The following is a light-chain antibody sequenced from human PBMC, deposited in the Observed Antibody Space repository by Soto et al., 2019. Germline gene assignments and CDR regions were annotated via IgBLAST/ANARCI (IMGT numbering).Light chain of an antibody. Sequence: QSALTQPPSASGSPGQSVTISCTGTSSDVGGYNYVSWYQQHPGKAPQVIIYEVSKQPSGVPDRFSGSKSASTASLTVSGLQAEDEADYYCSSHAGSNHLVFGGGTKLTVL. J-gene: IGLJ2*01. V-gene: IGLV2-8*01. CDR3: SSHAGSNHLV. CDR2: EVS. CDR1: SSDVGGYNY.